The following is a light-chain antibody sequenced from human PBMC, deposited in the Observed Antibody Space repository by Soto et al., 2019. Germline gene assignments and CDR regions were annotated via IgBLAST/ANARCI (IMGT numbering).Light chain of an antibody. J-gene: IGKJ4*01. CDR2: AAS. CDR1: QGISSY. Sequence: IRMTQSPSSLSASTGDRVTITCRASQGISSYLAWYQQKPGEAPKLLIYAASTLQSGVPSRFSGSGSGTDFTLTISCLQSEDFATYYCQQYYSYPLTFGGGTKV. V-gene: IGKV1-8*01. CDR3: QQYYSYPLT.